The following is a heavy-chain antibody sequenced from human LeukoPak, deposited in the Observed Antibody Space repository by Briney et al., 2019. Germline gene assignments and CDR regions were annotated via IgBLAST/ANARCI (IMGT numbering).Heavy chain of an antibody. Sequence: ASVKVSCKASGYTFSNYFIHWVRQAPGQELEWMGWINPNSGGTNYAQKFQGRVTMTRDTSISTAYMELSRLRSDDTAVYYCARDQCVSCYLYDYWGKGTLVTVSS. J-gene: IGHJ4*02. CDR3: ARDQCVSCYLYDY. CDR1: GYTFSNYF. V-gene: IGHV1-2*02. D-gene: IGHD2-15*01. CDR2: INPNSGGT.